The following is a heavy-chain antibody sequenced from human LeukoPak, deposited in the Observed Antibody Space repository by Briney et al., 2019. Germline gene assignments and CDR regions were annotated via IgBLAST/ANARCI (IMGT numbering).Heavy chain of an antibody. CDR2: IYTSGNT. CDR1: GGSVSSGSYY. CDR3: ASDSSSWWQGYYYYMDV. Sequence: PSQTLSLTCTVSGGSVSSGSYYWSWIRQPAGKGLEWTGRIYTSGNTNYNPSLKSRVTISVDTSKNQVSLKLSSVTAADTAVYYCASDSSSWWQGYYYYMDVWGKGTTVTVSS. V-gene: IGHV4-61*02. D-gene: IGHD6-13*01. J-gene: IGHJ6*03.